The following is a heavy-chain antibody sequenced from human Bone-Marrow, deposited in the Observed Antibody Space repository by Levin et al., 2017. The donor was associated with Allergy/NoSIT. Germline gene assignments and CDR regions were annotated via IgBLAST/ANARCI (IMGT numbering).Heavy chain of an antibody. CDR3: ARGLQHGGGWHTGYYFDS. V-gene: IGHV4-39*07. D-gene: IGHD6-19*01. CDR2: NYYSGNT. J-gene: IGHJ4*02. Sequence: SETLSLTCNVSGGSISSPTYYWGWIRQSSGKGLEWIGTNYYSGNTYYNPSLQSRVTISVDSSKNQVSLKVDSMTAADTAVYYCARGLQHGGGWHTGYYFDSWGPGTLVTVSS. CDR1: GGSISSPTYY.